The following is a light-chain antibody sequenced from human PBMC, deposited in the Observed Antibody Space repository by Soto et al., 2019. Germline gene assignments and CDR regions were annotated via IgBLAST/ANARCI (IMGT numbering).Light chain of an antibody. CDR3: QQYDNSPIT. V-gene: IGKV3-20*01. CDR2: GAS. Sequence: EIVMTQSPATLSVSPGERASLSSGASQSISSSFLAWYQQKPGQAPRLLIYGASSRATGIPDRFSGTGSETDFTLTISRLEPEDFAVYYCQQYDNSPITFGQGTRLEIK. J-gene: IGKJ5*01. CDR1: QSISSSF.